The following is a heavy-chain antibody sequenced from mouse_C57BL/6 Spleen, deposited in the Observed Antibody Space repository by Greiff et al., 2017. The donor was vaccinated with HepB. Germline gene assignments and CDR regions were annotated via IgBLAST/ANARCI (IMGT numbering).Heavy chain of an antibody. D-gene: IGHD1-1*02. CDR3: ARGGGSPFAY. Sequence: EVMLVESGGGLVKPGGSLKLSCAASGFTFSDYGMHWVRQAPEKGLEWVAYISSGSSTIYYADTVKGRFTISRDNAKNTLFLQMTSLRSEDTAVYYCARGGGSPFAYWGQGTLVTVSA. V-gene: IGHV5-17*01. J-gene: IGHJ3*01. CDR1: GFTFSDYG. CDR2: ISSGSSTI.